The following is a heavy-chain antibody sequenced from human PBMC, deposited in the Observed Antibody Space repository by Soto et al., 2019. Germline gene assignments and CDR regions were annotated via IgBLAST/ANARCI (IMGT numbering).Heavy chain of an antibody. CDR3: ARQQRITIFGVVKVSWFDP. CDR1: GGSISSSSYY. V-gene: IGHV4-39*01. CDR2: IYYSGST. Sequence: QLQLQESGPGLVKPSETLFLTCTVSGGSISSSSYYWGWIRQPPGKGLEWIGSIYYSGSTYYNPSLKSRVTISVDTSKNQFSLKLSSVTAADTAVYYCARQQRITIFGVVKVSWFDPWGQGTLVTVSS. J-gene: IGHJ5*02. D-gene: IGHD3-3*01.